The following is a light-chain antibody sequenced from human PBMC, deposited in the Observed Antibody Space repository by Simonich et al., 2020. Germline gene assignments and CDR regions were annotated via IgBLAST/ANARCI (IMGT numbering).Light chain of an antibody. CDR2: DAS. CDR1: QSVSSSY. Sequence: EIVLTQSPGTLSLSPGERATLSCRASQSVSSSYLAWYQQKPGLAPRLLIYDASSRATGIPYRFSGSGSGTDFTLTISRLEPEDFAVYYCQQYGSSPPVTFGGGTKVEIK. V-gene: IGKV3D-20*01. CDR3: QQYGSSPPVT. J-gene: IGKJ4*01.